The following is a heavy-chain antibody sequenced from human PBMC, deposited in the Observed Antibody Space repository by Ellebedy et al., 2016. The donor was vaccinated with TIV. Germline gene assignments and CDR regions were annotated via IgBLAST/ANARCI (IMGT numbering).Heavy chain of an antibody. D-gene: IGHD3-10*01. J-gene: IGHJ4*02. CDR1: GYTFTSYG. CDR3: ARDVDYYGSGSQNDY. CDR2: ISAYNGNT. Sequence: AASVKVSCKASGYTFTSYGISWVRQAPGQGLEWMGWISAYNGNTNYAQKLQGRVTMTTDTSTSTAYMELRSLRSDDTAVYYCARDVDYYGSGSQNDYWGQGTLVTVSS. V-gene: IGHV1-18*04.